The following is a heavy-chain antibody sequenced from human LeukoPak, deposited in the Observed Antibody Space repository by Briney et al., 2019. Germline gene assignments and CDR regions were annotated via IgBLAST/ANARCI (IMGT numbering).Heavy chain of an antibody. CDR1: GGSISSSSYY. CDR2: IYYSGST. CDR3: ARHIKGSNDYSNYFPEWVFY. J-gene: IGHJ4*02. D-gene: IGHD4-11*01. Sequence: TSETLSLTCTVSGGSISSSSYYWGWIRQPPGKGLEWIGSIYYSGSTYYNPSLKSRVTISVDTSKNQFSLKLSSVTAADTAVYYCARHIKGSNDYSNYFPEWVFYWGQGTLVTVSS. V-gene: IGHV4-39*01.